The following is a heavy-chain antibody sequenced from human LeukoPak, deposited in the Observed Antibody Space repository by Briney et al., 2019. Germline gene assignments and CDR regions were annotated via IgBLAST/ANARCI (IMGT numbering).Heavy chain of an antibody. CDR3: ARALGPPRGVVTAAMRLFNWFDP. J-gene: IGHJ5*02. Sequence: ASVKVSCKASVYTFTSHGISWVRQAPGQGLEWMGCISAYNGNTNNAQKLQGRVTMTADTSTSTAYMELRSMRSDDTDVYSCARALGPPRGVVTAAMRLFNWFDPWGQGTLVTVSS. CDR2: ISAYNGNT. CDR1: VYTFTSHG. V-gene: IGHV1-18*01. D-gene: IGHD2-2*01.